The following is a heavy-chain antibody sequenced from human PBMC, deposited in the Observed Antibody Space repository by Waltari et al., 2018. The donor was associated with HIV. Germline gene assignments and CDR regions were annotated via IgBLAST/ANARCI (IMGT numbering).Heavy chain of an antibody. V-gene: IGHV3-30*02. Sequence: QVYLVESGGGVVQPGGSLRLSCVASGFTFTPYGMHWVRQAPGKGLEWVAFIQYDESNKDYADSVKGRFTVSRDNSKNTLYLQMYSLRIEDTAVYYCVKGLAVADRDDYWGQGTLVTVSP. D-gene: IGHD6-19*01. CDR1: GFTFTPYG. CDR3: VKGLAVADRDDY. J-gene: IGHJ4*02. CDR2: IQYDESNK.